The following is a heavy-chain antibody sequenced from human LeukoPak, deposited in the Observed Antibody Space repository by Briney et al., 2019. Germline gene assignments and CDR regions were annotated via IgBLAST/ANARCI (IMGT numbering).Heavy chain of an antibody. CDR1: GFTFSSYW. V-gene: IGHV3-7*01. Sequence: HPGGSLRLSCAASGFTFSSYWMSWVRQAPEKGLEWVANIKEDGSEKYYVDSVKGRFTISRDNAKNSLYLQMNSLRAEDTAVYYCARSLGASAFDYWGQGTLVTVSS. CDR3: ARSLGASAFDY. D-gene: IGHD1-26*01. CDR2: IKEDGSEK. J-gene: IGHJ4*02.